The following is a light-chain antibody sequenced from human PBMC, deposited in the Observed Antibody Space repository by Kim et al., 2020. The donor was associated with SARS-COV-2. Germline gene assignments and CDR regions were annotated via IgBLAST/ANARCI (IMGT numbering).Light chain of an antibody. CDR3: QQFHDFPYT. V-gene: IGKV1-33*01. J-gene: IGKJ2*01. CDR1: RDVTTY. Sequence: SASAGNRITIPCQASRDVTTYVNWYQVKPGKAPKLLIYEAFNLETGVPPRFSGSGSGTHFTFTINNLQPEDVATYYCQQFHDFPYTFGQGTKLEI. CDR2: EAF.